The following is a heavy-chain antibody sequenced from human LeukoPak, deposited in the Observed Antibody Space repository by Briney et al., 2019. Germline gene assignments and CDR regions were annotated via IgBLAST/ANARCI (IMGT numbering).Heavy chain of an antibody. CDR3: ARDLTWELLKVYYFDY. V-gene: IGHV1-18*01. CDR2: ISAYNGNT. J-gene: IGHJ4*02. CDR1: GYTFTSYG. Sequence: ASVKVSCKASGYTFTSYGISWVRQAPGQGLEWMGWISAYNGNTNYAQKPQGRVTMTTDTSTSTAYMELRSLRSDDTAVYYCARDLTWELLKVYYFDYWGQGTLVTVSS. D-gene: IGHD1-26*01.